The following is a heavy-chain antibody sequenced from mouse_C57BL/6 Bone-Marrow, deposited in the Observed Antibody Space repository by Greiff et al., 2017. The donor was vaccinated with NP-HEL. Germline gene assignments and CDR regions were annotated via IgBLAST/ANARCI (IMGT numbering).Heavy chain of an antibody. V-gene: IGHV14-2*01. D-gene: IGHD2-5*01. CDR1: GFNIKDYY. J-gene: IGHJ2*01. CDR3: ASLYSNYEDY. CDR2: IDPEDGET. Sequence: VQLQQSGAELVKPGASVKLSCTASGFNIKDYYMHWVKQRTEQGLEWIGRIDPEDGETKYAPTFQGKATITADTSSNTAYLQLSSLTSEDTAVYYCASLYSNYEDYWGQGTTLTGSS.